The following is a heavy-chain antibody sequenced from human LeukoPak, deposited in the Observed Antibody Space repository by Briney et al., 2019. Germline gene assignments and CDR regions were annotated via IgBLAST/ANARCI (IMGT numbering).Heavy chain of an antibody. V-gene: IGHV1-8*01. Sequence: EASVKVSCKASGYTFTSYDINWVRQAPGQGLEWMGWMNPNSGNTGYAQKFQGRVTMTRNTSISTAYMELSSLRSEDTAVYYCARAGYDYVWGSYRYGDYYFDYWGQGTLVTVSS. J-gene: IGHJ4*02. CDR2: MNPNSGNT. CDR1: GYTFTSYD. D-gene: IGHD3-16*02. CDR3: ARAGYDYVWGSYRYGDYYFDY.